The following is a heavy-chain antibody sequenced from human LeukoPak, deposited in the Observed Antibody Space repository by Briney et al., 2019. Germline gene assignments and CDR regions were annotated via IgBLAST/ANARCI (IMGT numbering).Heavy chain of an antibody. CDR2: IYSGGST. Sequence: GGSLRLSCAASGFTVSSNYMSWVRQAPGKGLEWVSVIYSGGSTYYADSVKGRFTISRDNSKNTLYLQMNSLRAEDTAVYYCARDSSRYFDWLSLDYWGQGTLVTVSS. J-gene: IGHJ4*02. V-gene: IGHV3-53*01. CDR3: ARDSSRYFDWLSLDY. CDR1: GFTVSSNY. D-gene: IGHD3-9*01.